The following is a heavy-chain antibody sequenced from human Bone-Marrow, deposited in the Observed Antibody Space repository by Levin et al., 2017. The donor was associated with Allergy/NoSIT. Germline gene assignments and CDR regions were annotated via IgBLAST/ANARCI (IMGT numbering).Heavy chain of an antibody. CDR2: IFPGDSST. J-gene: IGHJ5*02. V-gene: IGHV5-51*01. D-gene: IGHD6-19*01. CDR1: GFSLDDYW. Sequence: GESLKISCKASGFSLDDYWIGWARQVPGKGLEWMGIIFPGDSSTTYSPSFQGQVTISADKSISTAYLQWGSLKASDTAMYFCARHRGGSGWFPWGQGTLVTVSS. CDR3: ARHRGGSGWFP.